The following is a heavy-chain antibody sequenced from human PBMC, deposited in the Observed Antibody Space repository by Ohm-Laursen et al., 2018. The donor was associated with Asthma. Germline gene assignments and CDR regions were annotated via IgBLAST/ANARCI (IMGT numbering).Heavy chain of an antibody. V-gene: IGHV3-23*01. Sequence: SLRLSCTASGFTFRNYAMTWVRQAPGKGLGWVSTISLGGGGTYFADSVRGRFTISRDNSNNMLYLHMNSLRADDTAVYYCAKDEYSTTLGVGAFDFWGQGTMVTVSS. D-gene: IGHD6-13*01. CDR3: AKDEYSTTLGVGAFDF. J-gene: IGHJ3*01. CDR1: GFTFRNYA. CDR2: ISLGGGGT.